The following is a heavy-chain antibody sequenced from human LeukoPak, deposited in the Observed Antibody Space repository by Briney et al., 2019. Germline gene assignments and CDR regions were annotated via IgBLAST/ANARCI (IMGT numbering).Heavy chain of an antibody. CDR3: ARHWQWDWIDYFDY. V-gene: IGHV4-39*01. J-gene: IGHJ4*02. D-gene: IGHD1-26*01. CDR1: GGSISSSSYY. CDR2: IYYSGST. Sequence: SGTLSLTCTVSGGSISSSSYYWGWIRPPPGQGLEWIGSIYYSGSTYYNPSLKSRVTISVDMSKNQFSLKLSSVTAADTAVYYCARHWQWDWIDYFDYWGQGALVTVSS.